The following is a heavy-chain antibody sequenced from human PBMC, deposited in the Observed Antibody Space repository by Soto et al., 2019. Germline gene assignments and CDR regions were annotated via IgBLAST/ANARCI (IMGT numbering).Heavy chain of an antibody. CDR2: IHDRGST. V-gene: IGHV4-39*01. CDR1: GASISRDFYY. D-gene: IGHD3-10*01. Sequence: QLQLQESGPGLVKPSETLSLSCSVSGASISRDFYYWGWIRQPPGKGLEWIGSIHDRGSTYHNPSLKSRVTITVDTSTNQFSLNLTSVTAADTAVYYCARHSGDRYTPWDYWGQGTLVTVSS. J-gene: IGHJ4*02. CDR3: ARHSGDRYTPWDY.